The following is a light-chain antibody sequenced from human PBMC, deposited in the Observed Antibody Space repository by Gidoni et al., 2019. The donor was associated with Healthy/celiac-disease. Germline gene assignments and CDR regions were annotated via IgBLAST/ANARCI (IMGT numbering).Light chain of an antibody. J-gene: IGLJ3*02. CDR2: DNH. Sequence: QSVFTQPPSVSAAPGQKVTISCSGSSSNIGNNYVSWYQQLPGTAPKLLIYDNHKRPSGIPDRFSGSKSGTSATLGITGLQTGDEADYYCGTWDSSLSAWVFGGGTKLTVL. V-gene: IGLV1-51*01. CDR1: SSNIGNNY. CDR3: GTWDSSLSAWV.